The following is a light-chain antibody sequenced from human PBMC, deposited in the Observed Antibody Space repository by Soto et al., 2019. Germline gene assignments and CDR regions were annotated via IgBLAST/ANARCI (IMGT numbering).Light chain of an antibody. CDR3: QQYNDYSAT. J-gene: IGKJ1*01. Sequence: DIEMVQSPSALSASVGDTVTITCRASQKSSPWLAWYQQKPGQAPKLLMYDVSSLKRGVPSRFTGSGYGTEFTLTIRSLQPDDFATYYCQQYNDYSATFGQGTKVDI. CDR2: DVS. CDR1: QKSSPW. V-gene: IGKV1-5*01.